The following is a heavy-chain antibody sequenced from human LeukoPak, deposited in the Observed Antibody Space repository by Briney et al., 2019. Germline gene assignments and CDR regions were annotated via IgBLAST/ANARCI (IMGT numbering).Heavy chain of an antibody. CDR2: INTNTRNP. CDR1: GYTFTNYG. V-gene: IGHV7-4-1*02. J-gene: IGHJ4*02. CDR3: ARDKYQLPYEIDY. Sequence: ASVKVSCRASGYTFTNYGVNWVRQAPGQGLEWMGWINTNTRNPTYAQGFTGRFVFSLDTSLSTAYLQISSLKAEDTAVYYCARDKYQLPYEIDYWGQGTLVTVSS. D-gene: IGHD2-2*01.